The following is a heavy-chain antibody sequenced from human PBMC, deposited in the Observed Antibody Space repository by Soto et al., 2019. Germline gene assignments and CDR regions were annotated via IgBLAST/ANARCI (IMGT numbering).Heavy chain of an antibody. D-gene: IGHD3-22*01. CDR3: ARDYYDSSGYWYAFDI. Sequence: EASVKVSCKASGYTFTSYGISWVRQAPGQGLEWMGWISAYNGNTNYAQKLQGRVTMTTDTSTSTAYMELRSLRSDDTAVYYCARDYYDSSGYWYAFDIWGQGTMVTVSS. V-gene: IGHV1-18*01. J-gene: IGHJ3*02. CDR1: GYTFTSYG. CDR2: ISAYNGNT.